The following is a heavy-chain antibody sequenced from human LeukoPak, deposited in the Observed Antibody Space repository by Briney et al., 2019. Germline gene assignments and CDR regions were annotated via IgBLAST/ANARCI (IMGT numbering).Heavy chain of an antibody. D-gene: IGHD1-26*01. CDR3: AKDRGVGAVYYYYYGMDG. Sequence: QPGGSLRLSCAASGFTFDVYAMHWVRHAPGKGLEWVSGISWSSGSILYADSVKGRFTISRDNAKNSLYLQMNSLRAEDTALYYCAKDRGVGAVYYYYYGMDGGGEGTTVTLYS. V-gene: IGHV3-9*01. J-gene: IGHJ6*04. CDR2: ISWSSGSI. CDR1: GFTFDVYA.